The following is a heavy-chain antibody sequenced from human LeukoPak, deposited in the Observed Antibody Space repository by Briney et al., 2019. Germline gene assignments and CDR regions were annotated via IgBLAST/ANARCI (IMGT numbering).Heavy chain of an antibody. CDR3: ARERGYCSGGSCYNAGNWFDP. J-gene: IGHJ5*02. Sequence: PSETLSLTCTVSGGSVSSSSYYWGWIRQPPGRGLEWIGSIYYSGSTYYNPSLKSRVTISVDTSKNQFSLKLSSVTAADTAVYYCARERGYCSGGSCYNAGNWFDPWGQGTLVTVSS. CDR1: GGSVSSSSYY. CDR2: IYYSGST. V-gene: IGHV4-39*07. D-gene: IGHD2-15*01.